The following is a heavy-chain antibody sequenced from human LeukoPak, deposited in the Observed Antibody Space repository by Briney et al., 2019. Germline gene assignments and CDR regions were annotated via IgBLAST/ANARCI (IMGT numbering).Heavy chain of an antibody. V-gene: IGHV3-30*02. CDR1: GFTFSKYA. J-gene: IGHJ4*02. Sequence: GGSLRLSCTASGFTFSKYAVSWVRQAPGKGLEWVAFIRYDGSNKYYADSVKGRFTISRDNSKNTLYLQMNSLRAEDTAVYYCAKGRTAAGYHPFTDYWGQGTLVTVSS. D-gene: IGHD6-13*01. CDR2: IRYDGSNK. CDR3: AKGRTAAGYHPFTDY.